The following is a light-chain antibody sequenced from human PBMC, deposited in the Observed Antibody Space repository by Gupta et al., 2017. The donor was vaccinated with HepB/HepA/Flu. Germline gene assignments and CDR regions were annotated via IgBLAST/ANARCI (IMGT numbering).Light chain of an antibody. Sequence: EIVLTQSPGTLSLSPGERVTLSCRASQSVSNNYLAWYQQKPGQAPRLLIYDASNRATGIPDRFSGSGSGTDFTLTISRLEPGDCAVYYCQQYGSSMPFGQGTRLEVK. J-gene: IGKJ5*01. V-gene: IGKV3-20*01. CDR1: QSVSNNY. CDR3: QQYGSSMP. CDR2: DAS.